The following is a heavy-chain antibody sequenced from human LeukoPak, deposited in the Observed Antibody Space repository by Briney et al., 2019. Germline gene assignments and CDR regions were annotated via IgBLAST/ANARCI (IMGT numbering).Heavy chain of an antibody. D-gene: IGHD6-6*01. V-gene: IGHV4-39*01. J-gene: IGHJ4*02. Sequence: PSETLSLTCTVSGGSISSSSYYWGWIRQPPGKGLEWIGGLSYTGTSYYNPSLKSPVTISGDTSKNQFSLKVRSVTAADTAVYYCARPFGTSSGFDYWGQGILVTVSS. CDR2: LSYTGTS. CDR3: ARPFGTSSGFDY. CDR1: GGSISSSSYY.